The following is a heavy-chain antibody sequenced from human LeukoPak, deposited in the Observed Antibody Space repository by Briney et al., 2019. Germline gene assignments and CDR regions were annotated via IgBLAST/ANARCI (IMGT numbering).Heavy chain of an antibody. CDR3: AKGGTFDSNYSYGMDV. D-gene: IGHD3-16*01. Sequence: GGSLRLSCAASGFTFSSYAMSWVRQARGKGLEWVSALSGGGGNTYYADSVKGRFTISSDNSKNTLYLQMNSLRAEDTAVYYCAKGGTFDSNYSYGMDVWGQGTTVTVSS. CDR2: LSGGGGNT. CDR1: GFTFSSYA. J-gene: IGHJ6*02. V-gene: IGHV3-23*01.